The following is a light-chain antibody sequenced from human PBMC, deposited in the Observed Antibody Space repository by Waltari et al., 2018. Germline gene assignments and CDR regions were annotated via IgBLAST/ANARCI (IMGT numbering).Light chain of an antibody. CDR1: RSDVGCYNY. J-gene: IGLJ2*01. Sequence: QSALTQPASVSGSPGQSITISCTGTRSDVGCYNYVSWYQQHPGKAPKLMIYDVRNRPAGVSNSFSGSKSGNTASLTISGLQAEDEADYYCSSYISSSTLELFGGGTSLTVL. CDR2: DVR. CDR3: SSYISSSTLEL. V-gene: IGLV2-14*03.